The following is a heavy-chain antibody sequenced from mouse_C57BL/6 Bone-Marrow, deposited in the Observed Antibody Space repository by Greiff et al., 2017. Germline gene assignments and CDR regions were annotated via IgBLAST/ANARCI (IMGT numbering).Heavy chain of an antibody. J-gene: IGHJ3*01. CDR1: GYTFTSYD. CDR3: ARDYYGSSYGGPAWFAY. Sequence: QVQLQQSGPELVKPGASVKLSCKASGYTFTSYDINWVKQRPGQGLEWIGWIYPRDGSTKYHEKFKGKATLTVDTSSSTAYMELHILTSEDSAVYFCARDYYGSSYGGPAWFAYWGQGTLVTVSA. V-gene: IGHV1-85*01. CDR2: IYPRDGST. D-gene: IGHD1-1*01.